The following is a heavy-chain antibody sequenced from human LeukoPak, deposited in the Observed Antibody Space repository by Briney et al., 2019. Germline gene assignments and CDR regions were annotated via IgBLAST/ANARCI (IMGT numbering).Heavy chain of an antibody. J-gene: IGHJ4*02. CDR2: ISSSGSTI. D-gene: IGHD1-1*01. CDR1: GFTFSDYY. CDR3: ARDLGAGVTTQY. V-gene: IGHV3-11*01. Sequence: PGGSLGLSCAASGFTFSDYYMSWIRQAPGKGLEWVSYISSSGSTIYYADSVKGRFTISRDNAKNSLYLQMNSLRAEDTAVFYCARDLGAGVTTQYLGQGTLVTVSS.